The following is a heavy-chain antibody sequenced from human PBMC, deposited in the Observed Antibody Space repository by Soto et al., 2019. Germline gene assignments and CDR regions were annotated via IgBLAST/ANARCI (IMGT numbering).Heavy chain of an antibody. D-gene: IGHD6-19*01. CDR1: GSTFSSDD. V-gene: IGHV3-23*01. CDR2: ISDSGGST. Sequence: VHLLEYGGGLVQPGGSPRLSCVVSGSTFSSDDMSWVRQAPGRGLEWVSGISDSGGSTYYADSVKGRFTISRDNAKNTLYLQMKSLRVEDTALYYCAKDGGWSLAVAGLFDYWGPGTQVTVSS. CDR3: AKDGGWSLAVAGLFDY. J-gene: IGHJ4*02.